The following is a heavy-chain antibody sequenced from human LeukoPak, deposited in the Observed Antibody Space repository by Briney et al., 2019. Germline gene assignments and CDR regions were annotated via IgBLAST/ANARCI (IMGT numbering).Heavy chain of an antibody. D-gene: IGHD2/OR15-2a*01. CDR1: GYSISSGYY. V-gene: IGHV4-38-2*01. Sequence: SETLSLTCAVSGYSISSGYYWGWIRQPPGKGLEYIGSTHHSGSSYYNPPLQSRVTLSVDTSNNHFSLRLTSVTDADTAVYYCARHTNNYILRPFDDWGQGILVTVSS. J-gene: IGHJ4*02. CDR3: ARHTNNYILRPFDD. CDR2: THHSGSS.